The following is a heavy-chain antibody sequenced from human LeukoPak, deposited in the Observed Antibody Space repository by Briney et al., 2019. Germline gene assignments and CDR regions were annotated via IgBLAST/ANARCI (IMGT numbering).Heavy chain of an antibody. CDR2: INADKGNT. CDR3: AREDAGSSLDY. V-gene: IGHV1-3*01. J-gene: IGHJ4*02. CDR1: EYTFISHT. Sequence: GASVKVSCKTSEYTFISHTFHWVRQAPGQRLEWMGWINADKGNTKYSQDFQGRVTITMDTSATTLYMELSSLRSEDRAVYYCAREDAGSSLDYWGQGTLVTVSS. D-gene: IGHD6-6*01.